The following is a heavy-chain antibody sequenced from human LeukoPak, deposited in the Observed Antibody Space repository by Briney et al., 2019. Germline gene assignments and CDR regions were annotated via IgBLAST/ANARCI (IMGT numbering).Heavy chain of an antibody. CDR1: GSTFSSYW. V-gene: IGHV3-7*03. CDR3: ARGGLYCSGGSCLNWFDP. D-gene: IGHD2-15*01. Sequence: GGSLRLSCAASGSTFSSYWMSWVRQAPGKGQEWVANIKQDGSEKYYVDSVKGRFTISRDNAKNSLYLQMNSLRAEDTAVYYCARGGLYCSGGSCLNWFDPWGQGTLVTVSS. J-gene: IGHJ5*02. CDR2: IKQDGSEK.